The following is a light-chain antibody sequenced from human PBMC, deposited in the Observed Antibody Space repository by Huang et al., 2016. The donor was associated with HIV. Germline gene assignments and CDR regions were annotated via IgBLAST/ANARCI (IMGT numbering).Light chain of an antibody. Sequence: DIVLTQSPATLSLSPGERDTVSCRASQSVSTFLAWYQHKHGQAPRLLIFDASNRASGVPARFSVTGSGTDFTLTISSLEPSDVAVYYCQQHSYWPITFGRGTRLEI. CDR3: QQHSYWPIT. CDR2: DAS. CDR1: QSVSTF. J-gene: IGKJ5*01. V-gene: IGKV3-11*01.